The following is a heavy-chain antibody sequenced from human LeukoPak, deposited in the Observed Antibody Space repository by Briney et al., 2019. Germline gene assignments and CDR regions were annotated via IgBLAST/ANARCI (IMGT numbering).Heavy chain of an antibody. CDR1: GFTFSSYS. CDR3: ARDIASCSGGTCYDIRFDP. Sequence: GGSLRLSCAASGFTFSSYSMNWVRQAPGKGLEWVSSISSSSSYIYYADSVKGRFTISRDNAKNSLYLQMNSLRAEDTGVYYCARDIASCSGGTCYDIRFDPWGQGTLVTVYS. J-gene: IGHJ5*02. D-gene: IGHD2-15*01. V-gene: IGHV3-21*01. CDR2: ISSSSSYI.